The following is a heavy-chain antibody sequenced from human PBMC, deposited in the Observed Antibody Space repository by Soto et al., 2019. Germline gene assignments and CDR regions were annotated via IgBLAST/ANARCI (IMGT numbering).Heavy chain of an antibody. CDR3: AQTGTTTAFDI. J-gene: IGHJ3*02. V-gene: IGHV2-70*04. Sequence: SGLTQVNPKKPLTLTCPFSGFSLSTSGMRVSWIRQPPGKALEWLARIDWDDDKFYSTSLKTRLTISKDTSKNQVVLTMTNMDPVDTATYYCAQTGTTTAFDIWGQGTMVTVSS. CDR1: GFSLSTSGMR. D-gene: IGHD1-1*01. CDR2: IDWDDDK.